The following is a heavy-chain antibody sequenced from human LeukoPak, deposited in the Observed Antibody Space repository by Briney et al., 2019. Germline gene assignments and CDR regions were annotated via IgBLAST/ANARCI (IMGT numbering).Heavy chain of an antibody. J-gene: IGHJ5*02. CDR2: IIPILGIA. Sequence: SVKVSCKASGGTFSSYTISWVRQAPGQGLEWMGRIIPILGIANYAQKFQGRVTITADKSTNTAYMELSSLRSEDTAVYYCARAGLASWFDPWGQGTLVTVSS. CDR3: ARAGLASWFDP. D-gene: IGHD6-6*01. CDR1: GGTFSSYT. V-gene: IGHV1-69*02.